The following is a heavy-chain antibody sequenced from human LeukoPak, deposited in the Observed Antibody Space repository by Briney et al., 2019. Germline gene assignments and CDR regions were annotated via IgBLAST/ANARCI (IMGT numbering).Heavy chain of an antibody. CDR3: AKPGGYYDSSGYFDY. CDR2: IRYDGSNK. Sequence: GGSLRLSCAASGFTFSSYGMHWVRQAPGKGLEWVAFIRYDGSNKYYADSVKGRFTVSRDNSKNTLYLQMNSLRAEDTAVYYCAKPGGYYDSSGYFDYWGQGTLVTVSS. V-gene: IGHV3-30*02. J-gene: IGHJ4*02. CDR1: GFTFSSYG. D-gene: IGHD3-22*01.